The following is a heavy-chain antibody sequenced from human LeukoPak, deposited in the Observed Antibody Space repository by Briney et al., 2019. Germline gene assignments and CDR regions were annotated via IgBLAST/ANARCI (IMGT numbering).Heavy chain of an antibody. V-gene: IGHV4-39*07. CDR3: ARDGSGRYFDWLLRYYFDY. CDR2: IYYSGST. CDR1: GGSISSSSYY. D-gene: IGHD3-9*01. Sequence: SETLSLTCTVSGGSISSSSYYWGWIRQPPGKGLEWIGSIYYSGSTYYNPSLKSRVTISVDTSKNQFSLMLSSVPAADTAVYYCARDGSGRYFDWLLRYYFDYWGQGTLVTVSS. J-gene: IGHJ4*02.